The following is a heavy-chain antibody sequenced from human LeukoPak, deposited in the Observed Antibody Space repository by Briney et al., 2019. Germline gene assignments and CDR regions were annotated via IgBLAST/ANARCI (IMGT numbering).Heavy chain of an antibody. CDR2: IYYSGST. CDR1: GGSMSSYY. J-gene: IGHJ4*02. V-gene: IGHV4-59*08. CDR3: ARGARAGYNLEPFDY. D-gene: IGHD5-24*01. Sequence: KPSETLSLTCTVSGGSMSSYYWSWIRQPPGKGLEWIGYIYYSGSTKYNPPLKSRVTISVDTSKNQFSLKLSSVTAADTAVYYCARGARAGYNLEPFDYWGQGTLVTVSS.